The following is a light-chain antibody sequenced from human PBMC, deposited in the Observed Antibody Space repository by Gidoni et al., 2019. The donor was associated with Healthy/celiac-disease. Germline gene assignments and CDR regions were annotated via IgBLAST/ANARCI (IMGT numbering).Light chain of an antibody. CDR2: GAS. CDR3: QQYNNWPPWT. V-gene: IGKV3-15*01. Sequence: EIVMTQSPATLSVSPGERATLSCRASQSVSSNLAWYQQTPVQAPRLLIYGASTRATGIPARFSGSGSGTDFTLTISSLQSEDFAVYYCQQYNNWPPWTFXQXTKVEIK. CDR1: QSVSSN. J-gene: IGKJ1*01.